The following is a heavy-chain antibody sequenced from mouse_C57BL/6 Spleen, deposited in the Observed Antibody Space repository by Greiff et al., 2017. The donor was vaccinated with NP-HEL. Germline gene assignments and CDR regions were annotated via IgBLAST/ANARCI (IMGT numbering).Heavy chain of an antibody. CDR2: IDPSDSYT. CDR3: ARWATTVVDPYYFDY. V-gene: IGHV1-59*01. CDR1: GYTFTSYW. Sequence: VQLQQPGAELVRPGTSVKLSCKASGYTFTSYWMHWVKQRPGQGLEWIGVIDPSDSYTNYNQKFKGKATLTVDTSSSTAYMQLSSLTSEDSAVYYCARWATTVVDPYYFDYWGKGTTLTVSS. J-gene: IGHJ2*01. D-gene: IGHD1-1*01.